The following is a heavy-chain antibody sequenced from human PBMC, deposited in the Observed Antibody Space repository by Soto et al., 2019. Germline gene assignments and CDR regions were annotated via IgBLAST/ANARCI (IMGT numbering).Heavy chain of an antibody. V-gene: IGHV4-34*01. J-gene: IGHJ5*02. Sequence: SETLSLTCAVYGGSFSGYYWSWIRQPPGKGLEWIGEINHSGSTNYNPSLKSRVTISVDTSKNQFSLKLSSVTAADTAVYYCARFQRSERRDCTNGVCYTEVWFDPWGQGTLVTVSS. CDR2: INHSGST. CDR3: ARFQRSERRDCTNGVCYTEVWFDP. D-gene: IGHD2-8*01. CDR1: GGSFSGYY.